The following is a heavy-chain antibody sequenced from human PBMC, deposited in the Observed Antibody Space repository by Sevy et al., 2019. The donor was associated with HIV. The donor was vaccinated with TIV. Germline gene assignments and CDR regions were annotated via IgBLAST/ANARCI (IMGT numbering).Heavy chain of an antibody. CDR1: GFTFSSYA. CDR2: ISYDGSNK. J-gene: IGHJ4*02. CDR3: ASLFGGVWGSHRALDY. V-gene: IGHV3-30-3*01. Sequence: GGSLRLSCAASGFTFSSYAMHWVRQAPGKGLEWVAVISYDGSNKYYADSVKGRFTISRDNSKNTLYLQMNSLRAEDTAVYYCASLFGGVWGSHRALDYWGQGTLVTVSS. D-gene: IGHD3-16*02.